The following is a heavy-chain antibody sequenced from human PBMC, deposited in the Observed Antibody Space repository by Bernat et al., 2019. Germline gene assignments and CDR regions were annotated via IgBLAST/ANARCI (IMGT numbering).Heavy chain of an antibody. V-gene: IGHV4-39*01. D-gene: IGHD3-10*01. CDR3: ARHSALLWFGELFPHDYYGMDV. CDR2: IYYSGST. Sequence: QLQLQESGPGLVKPSETLSLTCTVSVGSISSSSYYWGWIRQPPGKGLEWIGSIYYSGSTYYNPSLKSRVTISVDTSKNQFSLKLSSVTAADTAVYYCARHSALLWFGELFPHDYYGMDVWGQGTTVTVSS. J-gene: IGHJ6*02. CDR1: VGSISSSSYY.